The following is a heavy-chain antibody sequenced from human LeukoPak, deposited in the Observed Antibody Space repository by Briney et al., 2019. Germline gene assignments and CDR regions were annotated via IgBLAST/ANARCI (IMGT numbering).Heavy chain of an antibody. CDR1: GYTFTSYD. D-gene: IGHD3-22*01. CDR3: ARGFPYYYDSSGYYYVFYYYYYMDV. Sequence: ASVKVSCKASGYTFTSYDINWVRQATGQGLEWMGWMNPNSGNTGYAQKFQGRVTMTRNTSISTAYIELNSLRSEDTAVYYCARGFPYYYDSSGYYYVFYYYYYMDVWGKGTTVTISS. CDR2: MNPNSGNT. J-gene: IGHJ6*03. V-gene: IGHV1-8*01.